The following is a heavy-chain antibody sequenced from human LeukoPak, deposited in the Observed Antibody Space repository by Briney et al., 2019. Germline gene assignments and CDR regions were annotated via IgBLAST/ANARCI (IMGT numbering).Heavy chain of an antibody. Sequence: PGGSLRLSCAASGFTFSSYNMNWVRQAPGKGLEWVSSITSGSSYRFYADSVKGRFTISRDNAKNSLYLQMNSLRAEDTAVYYCARDPYSGSYGNYYYYFMDVWGKGTTVTISS. CDR1: GFTFSSYN. J-gene: IGHJ6*03. CDR2: ITSGSSYR. V-gene: IGHV3-21*01. D-gene: IGHD1-26*01. CDR3: ARDPYSGSYGNYYYYFMDV.